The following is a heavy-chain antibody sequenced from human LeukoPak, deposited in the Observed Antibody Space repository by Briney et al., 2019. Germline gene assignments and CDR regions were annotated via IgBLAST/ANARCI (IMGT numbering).Heavy chain of an antibody. CDR2: IDPSTGGT. J-gene: IGHJ4*02. D-gene: IGHD3-10*01. Sequence: ASVKVSCKTSGYTFSEYYIYWVRQAPGQGLEWMGWIDPSTGGTNYAQNFQGRVTMTRDTSPTTVYMELSSLKSDDTAVYHCARGDNYGSGSLFYGWGQGTLVTVSS. CDR3: ARGDNYGSGSLFYG. V-gene: IGHV1-2*02. CDR1: GYTFSEYY.